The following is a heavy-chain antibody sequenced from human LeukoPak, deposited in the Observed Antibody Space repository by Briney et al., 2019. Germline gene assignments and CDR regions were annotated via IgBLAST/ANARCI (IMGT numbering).Heavy chain of an antibody. CDR2: ISSSSSYI. CDR1: GFTFSSYS. D-gene: IGHD3-9*01. CDR3: ASASLRYFDWSAPETYFDY. V-gene: IGHV3-21*01. Sequence: GGSLRLSCAASGFTFSSYSMNWVRQAPGKGLEWVSSISSSSSYIYYADSVKGRFAISRDNAKNSLYLQMNSLRAEDTAVYYCASASLRYFDWSAPETYFDYWGQGTLVTVSS. J-gene: IGHJ4*02.